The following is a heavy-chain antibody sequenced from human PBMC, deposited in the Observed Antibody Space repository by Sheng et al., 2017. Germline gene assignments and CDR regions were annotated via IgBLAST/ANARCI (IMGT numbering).Heavy chain of an antibody. CDR3: AKDPPYMITFGGVIIDY. D-gene: IGHD3-16*01. Sequence: ESGGGLVQPGGTLRLSCAASGFTFSSYGMSWVRQAPGKGLEWVSAISGSGGSTYYADSVKGRFTISRDNSKNTLYLQMNSLRAEDTAVYYCAKDPPYMITFGGVIIDYWGQGTLVTVSS. CDR1: GFTFSSYG. CDR2: ISGSGGST. V-gene: IGHV3-23*01. J-gene: IGHJ4*02.